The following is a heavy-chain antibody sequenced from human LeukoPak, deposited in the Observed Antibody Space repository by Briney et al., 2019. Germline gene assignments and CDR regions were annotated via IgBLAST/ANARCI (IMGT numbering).Heavy chain of an antibody. CDR1: GYSISSGYY. D-gene: IGHD6-13*01. V-gene: IGHV4-38-2*02. Sequence: SETLSLTCTVSGYSISSGYYWGWIRQPPGKGLEWTGSIYHSGSTYYNPSLKSRVTISVDTSKNQFSLKLSSVTAADTAVYYCARDIGIAAAGRGYWGQGTLVTVSS. J-gene: IGHJ4*02. CDR2: IYHSGST. CDR3: ARDIGIAAAGRGY.